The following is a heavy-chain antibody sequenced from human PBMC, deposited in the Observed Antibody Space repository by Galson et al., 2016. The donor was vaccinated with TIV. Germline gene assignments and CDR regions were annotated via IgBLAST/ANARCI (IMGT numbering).Heavy chain of an antibody. CDR2: TWYDERSK. J-gene: IGHJ3*01. CDR1: GFTFRNFG. Sequence: SLRLSCATSGFTFRNFGMNWVRQAPGKGLEWVAGTWYDERSKNYADSAKGRFTISKDKFKNTLYLQMNTLRAEDTAVYYCARTGANTLYSGGYGDDDGFDFWGQGTMVTVSS. V-gene: IGHV3-33*01. CDR3: ARTGANTLYSGGYGDDDGFDF. D-gene: IGHD1-26*01.